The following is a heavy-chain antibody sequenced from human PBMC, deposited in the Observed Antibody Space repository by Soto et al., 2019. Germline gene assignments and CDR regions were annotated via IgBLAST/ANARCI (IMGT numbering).Heavy chain of an antibody. V-gene: IGHV1-18*01. Sequence: QVQLVQSGAEVKKPGASVKVSCKASGYRFTSYGISWVRQAPGQGLEWMGWISVYNGNTNYAQKFQGRVTLTTDTSTRTAYMELRSLRSDDTAVYYCARAAIGDPNWFDPWGQGTLVTVSS. CDR3: ARAAIGDPNWFDP. J-gene: IGHJ5*02. D-gene: IGHD4-17*01. CDR1: GYRFTSYG. CDR2: ISVYNGNT.